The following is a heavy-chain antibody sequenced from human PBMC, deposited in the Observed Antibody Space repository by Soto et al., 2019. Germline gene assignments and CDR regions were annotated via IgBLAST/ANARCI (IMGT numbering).Heavy chain of an antibody. J-gene: IGHJ6*03. Sequence: ASVKVSCKASGYTFTGYYMHWVRQAPGQGLEWMGWINPNSGGTNYAQKFQGWVTMTRDTSISTAYMELSRLRSDDTAVYYCARGGWYSRTNTDYYYYMDVWGQGTTVTVSS. CDR2: INPNSGGT. CDR1: GYTFTGYY. D-gene: IGHD6-13*01. CDR3: ARGGWYSRTNTDYYYYMDV. V-gene: IGHV1-2*04.